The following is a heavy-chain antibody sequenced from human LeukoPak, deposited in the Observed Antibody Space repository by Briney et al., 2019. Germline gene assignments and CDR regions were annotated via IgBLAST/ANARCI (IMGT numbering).Heavy chain of an antibody. CDR1: GGTFSSYP. D-gene: IGHD6-6*01. J-gene: IGHJ4*02. Sequence: SVKVSCKASGGTFSSYPISWVRQAPGQGLEWMGGIIPIFGTPYYAQKFQGRVTITADESTTTAYMELNSLRSEDTAVYYCARMYSSSHRTPGRNPFFDYWGQGTLVTVSS. CDR3: ARMYSSSHRTPGRNPFFDY. CDR2: IIPIFGTP. V-gene: IGHV1-69*13.